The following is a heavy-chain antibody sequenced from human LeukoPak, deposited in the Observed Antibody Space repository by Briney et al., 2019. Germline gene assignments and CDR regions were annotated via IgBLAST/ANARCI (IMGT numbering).Heavy chain of an antibody. V-gene: IGHV1-2*06. CDR2: INPNSGGT. D-gene: IGHD3-22*01. CDR1: GYTFTGYY. J-gene: IGHJ4*02. Sequence: ASVKVSCKASGYTFTGYYMHWVRQAPGQGLEWMGRINPNSGGTIYAQKFQGRVTMTSDTSISTAYMELSRLRSDDTAVYYCASSTQYYYDSSGQYYFDYWGQGTLVTVSS. CDR3: ASSTQYYYDSSGQYYFDY.